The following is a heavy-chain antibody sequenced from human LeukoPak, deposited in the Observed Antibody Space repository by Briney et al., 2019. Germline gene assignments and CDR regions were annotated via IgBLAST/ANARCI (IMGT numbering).Heavy chain of an antibody. V-gene: IGHV3-30*02. J-gene: IGHJ2*01. CDR1: GFTFSSYG. CDR3: AKEGLKLRYFDL. Sequence: PGGSLRLSCAASGFTFSSYGMHWVRQAPGKGLEWVAFIRYDGSNKYYADSVKGRFTISRDNSKNTLYLQMNSLRAEDTAVYYCAKEGLKLRYFDLWGRGTLVTVSS. D-gene: IGHD3/OR15-3a*01. CDR2: IRYDGSNK.